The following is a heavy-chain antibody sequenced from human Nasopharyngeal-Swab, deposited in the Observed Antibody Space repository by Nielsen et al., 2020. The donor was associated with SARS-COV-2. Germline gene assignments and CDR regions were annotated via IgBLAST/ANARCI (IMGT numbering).Heavy chain of an antibody. D-gene: IGHD2-8*01. CDR1: GFTFSSYE. V-gene: IGHV3-48*03. CDR3: ARDMLSYRVYYYYGMDV. Sequence: GGSLRLSCAASGFTFSSYEMNWVRQAPGKGLEWVSYISSSGSTIYYADSVKGRFTISRDNAKNSLYLQMNSLRAEDTAVYYCARDMLSYRVYYYYGMDVWGQGTTVTVPS. CDR2: ISSSGSTI. J-gene: IGHJ6*02.